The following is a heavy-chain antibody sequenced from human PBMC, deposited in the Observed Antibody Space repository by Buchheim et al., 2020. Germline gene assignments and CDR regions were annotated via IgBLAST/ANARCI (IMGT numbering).Heavy chain of an antibody. Sequence: QVQLQQWGAGLLKPSETLSLTCAVYGGSFSGYYWSWIRQPPGKGLEWIGEINHSGSTNYNPSLKSRVTISVDTSKNQFSLKLSSVTAADTAVYYCARGPYCSSTSCYYRSYYYGMDVWGQGTT. CDR3: ARGPYCSSTSCYYRSYYYGMDV. D-gene: IGHD2-2*01. V-gene: IGHV4-34*01. J-gene: IGHJ6*02. CDR1: GGSFSGYY. CDR2: INHSGST.